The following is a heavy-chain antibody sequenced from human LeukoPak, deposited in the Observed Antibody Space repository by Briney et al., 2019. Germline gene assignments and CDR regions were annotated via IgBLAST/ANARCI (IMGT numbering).Heavy chain of an antibody. CDR1: GFTFSSYS. D-gene: IGHD6-13*01. J-gene: IGHJ4*02. CDR3: ARGGIAAAGTWY. CDR2: ISSSSSYI. Sequence: PGGPLGLSCAASGFTFSSYSMNWVRQAPGKGLEWVSSISSSSSYIYYADSVKGRFTISRDNAKNSLYLQMNSLRAEDTAVYYCARGGIAAAGTWYWGQGTLVTVSS. V-gene: IGHV3-21*01.